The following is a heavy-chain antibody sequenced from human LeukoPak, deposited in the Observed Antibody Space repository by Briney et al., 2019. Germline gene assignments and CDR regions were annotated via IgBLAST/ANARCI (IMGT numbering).Heavy chain of an antibody. CDR1: GGSFSGYY. CDR3: ASGRDYGDYYYFDY. D-gene: IGHD4-17*01. V-gene: IGHV4-34*01. CDR2: INHSGST. Sequence: SETLSLTCAVYGGSFSGYYWSWIRQPPGKGLEWIGEINHSGSTNYNPSLKSRVTISVDTSKNQFSLKLSSVTAADTAVYYCASGRDYGDYYYFDYWGQGTLVTVSS. J-gene: IGHJ4*02.